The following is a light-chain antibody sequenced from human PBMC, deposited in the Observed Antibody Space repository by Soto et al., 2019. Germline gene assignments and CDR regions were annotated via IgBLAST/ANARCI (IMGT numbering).Light chain of an antibody. CDR2: EVS. J-gene: IGLJ2*01. CDR1: SSDVGGYNY. Sequence: QSVLTQPRSVSGSPGQSVTISCTGTSSDVGGYNYVSWYQQHPGKAPRLMIYEVSSRPSGVSNRFSGSKSGNTASLTISGLQAEDEAQYYCSSYSSANTVIFGGGTKLTVL. CDR3: SSYSSANTVI. V-gene: IGLV2-14*01.